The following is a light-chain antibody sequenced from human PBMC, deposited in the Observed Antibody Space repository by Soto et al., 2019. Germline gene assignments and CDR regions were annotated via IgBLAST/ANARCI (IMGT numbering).Light chain of an antibody. CDR2: GAF. J-gene: IGKJ1*01. CDR1: RGVRSD. CDR3: QQYDSYSVT. V-gene: IGKV1-13*02. Sequence: AIQMTQSPSSLSASVGDTVTISCRASRGVRSDVAWYQQRPGSVPKVLIYGAFNLYTGVPSRFSGSGSGTEFTLTISSMQPDDFATYYCQQYDSYSVTFGQGTKVDI.